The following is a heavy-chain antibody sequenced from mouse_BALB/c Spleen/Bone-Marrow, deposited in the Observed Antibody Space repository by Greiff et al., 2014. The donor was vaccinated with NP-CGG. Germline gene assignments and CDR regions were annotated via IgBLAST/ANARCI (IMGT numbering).Heavy chain of an antibody. J-gene: IGHJ3*01. Sequence: EVQLQQSGPELVKPGASVKISCKASGYTFTDYNMHWVKQSHGKSLEWIGYIYPYNGGTVYKQKFKSKATLTVDNSSSTANMELRSLTSEDSAVYYCARGAAYGYYLGLAYWGQGTLVTASA. D-gene: IGHD2-3*01. CDR3: ARGAAYGYYLGLAY. CDR1: GYTFTDYN. CDR2: IYPYNGGT. V-gene: IGHV1S29*02.